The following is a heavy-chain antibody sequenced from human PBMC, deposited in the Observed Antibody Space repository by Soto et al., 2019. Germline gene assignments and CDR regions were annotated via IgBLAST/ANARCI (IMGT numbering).Heavy chain of an antibody. CDR1: CLSFSSYA. V-gene: IGHV3-23*01. Sequence: RLSLRLSCSASCLSFSSYAMSWVRQAPGQGLEWVSAISGSGGSTYYADSVKGRFTISRDNSKNTLYLQMNSLRAEDTAVYYFVKARIMGSRDSFSDCAQG. CDR3: VKARIMGSRDSFSD. CDR2: ISGSGGST. J-gene: IGHJ4*01.